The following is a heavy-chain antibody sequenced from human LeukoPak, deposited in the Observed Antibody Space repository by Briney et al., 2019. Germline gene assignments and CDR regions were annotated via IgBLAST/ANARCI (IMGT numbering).Heavy chain of an antibody. D-gene: IGHD2-2*01. CDR2: ISSSGSLV. CDR1: EFTFSDFG. Sequence: PGGSLRLSCEASEFTFSDFGMNWVRQTPGKGLEGISRISSSGSLVNYADSVKGRFTISRDNDKNSLYLQMNSLRVDDAAVYYCVRGQGYCSDIRCSPGYYMDVWGKGTTVTVSS. V-gene: IGHV3-21*01. CDR3: VRGQGYCSDIRCSPGYYMDV. J-gene: IGHJ6*03.